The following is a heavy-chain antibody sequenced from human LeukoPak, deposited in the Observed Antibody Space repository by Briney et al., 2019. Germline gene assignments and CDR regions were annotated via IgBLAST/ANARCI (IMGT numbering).Heavy chain of an antibody. CDR2: ISYDGSNK. J-gene: IGHJ4*02. V-gene: IGHV3-30-3*01. D-gene: IGHD5-18*01. CDR3: ARGRGIQLWLVPTDY. CDR1: GFTFSSYA. Sequence: HSGGSLRLSCAASGFTFSSYAMHWVRQAPGKGLEWVAVISYDGSNKYYADSVKGRFTISRDNSKNTLYLQVNSLGAEDTAVYYCARGRGIQLWLVPTDYWGQGTLVTVSS.